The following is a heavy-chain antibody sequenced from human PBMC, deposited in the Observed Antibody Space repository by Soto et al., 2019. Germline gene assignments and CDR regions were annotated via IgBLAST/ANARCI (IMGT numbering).Heavy chain of an antibody. CDR1: GGTFSSYA. V-gene: IGHV1-69*06. J-gene: IGHJ4*02. CDR2: IIPIFGTA. Sequence: GASVKVSCKASGGTFSSYAISWVRQAPGQGLEWMGGIIPIFGTANYAQKFQGRVTITADKSTSTAYMELSSLRSEDTAVYYCARDSGDYYDSSGPLDYWGQGTLVTVSS. CDR3: ARDSGDYYDSSGPLDY. D-gene: IGHD3-22*01.